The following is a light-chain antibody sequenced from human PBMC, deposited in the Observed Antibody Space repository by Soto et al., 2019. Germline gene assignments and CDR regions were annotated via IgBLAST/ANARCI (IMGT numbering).Light chain of an antibody. CDR1: QSISSF. CDR3: QQRSNL. V-gene: IGKV3-11*01. Sequence: EIVLTQSPATLSLSPGERATLSCRASQSISSFLAWYQQKRGQAPRLLIYDASNRATGIPVRFSGSGSGTDFTLTISSLEPEDFAVYYCQQRSNLFGPGTKVAIK. J-gene: IGKJ3*01. CDR2: DAS.